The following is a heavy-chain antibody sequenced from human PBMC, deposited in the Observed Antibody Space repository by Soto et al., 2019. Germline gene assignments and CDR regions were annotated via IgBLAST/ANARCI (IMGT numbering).Heavy chain of an antibody. J-gene: IGHJ4*02. CDR2: IIPIFGTA. Sequence: QVQLVQSGAEVKKPGSSVKVSCKASGGTFSSYAISWVRQAPGQGREWMGGIIPIFGTANYAQKFQGRVTNNADECTSTAYMEPRTLRSEDTAVYYCARVGSGSYSSDYWGQGTLVTVSS. D-gene: IGHD3-10*01. CDR1: GGTFSSYA. V-gene: IGHV1-69*12. CDR3: ARVGSGSYSSDY.